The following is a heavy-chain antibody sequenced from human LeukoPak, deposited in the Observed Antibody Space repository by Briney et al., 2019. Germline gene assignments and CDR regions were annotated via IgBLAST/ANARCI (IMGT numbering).Heavy chain of an antibody. D-gene: IGHD3-10*01. CDR2: ISGSTGRT. Sequence: PGGSLRLSRAASGFTFSTYAMSWVRQAPGKGLEWVSAISGSTGRTYYADSAKGRFTISRDNSKNTLYLQMNSLRAEDTAVYYCAKFGSGTFDYWGQGILVTVSS. J-gene: IGHJ4*02. CDR3: AKFGSGTFDY. V-gene: IGHV3-23*01. CDR1: GFTFSTYA.